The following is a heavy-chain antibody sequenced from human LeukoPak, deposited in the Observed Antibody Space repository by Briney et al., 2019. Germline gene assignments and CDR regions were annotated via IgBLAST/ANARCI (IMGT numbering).Heavy chain of an antibody. V-gene: IGHV4-34*01. Sequence: SETLSLTCAVYGGSFSGYYWSWLRQPPGKGLEWIGEINHSGSTNYNPSLKSRVTISVDTSKNQFSLKLSSVTAADTAVYYCARGWAPRAFDYWGQGTLVTVSS. D-gene: IGHD7-27*01. CDR3: ARGWAPRAFDY. CDR1: GGSFSGYY. CDR2: INHSGST. J-gene: IGHJ4*02.